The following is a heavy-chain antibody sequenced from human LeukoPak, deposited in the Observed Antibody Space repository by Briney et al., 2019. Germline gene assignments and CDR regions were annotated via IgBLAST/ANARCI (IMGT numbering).Heavy chain of an antibody. D-gene: IGHD3-9*01. CDR1: GYTFTSYG. Sequence: GASVKVSCKASGYTFTSYGISWVRQAPGQGLEWMGWISAYNGNTNYAQKLQGRVTMTTDTSTSTAYMELSSLRSEDTAVYYCARDRVLTGYSPTDYYYYYMGVWGKGTTVTISS. CDR3: ARDRVLTGYSPTDYYYYYMGV. J-gene: IGHJ6*03. V-gene: IGHV1-18*01. CDR2: ISAYNGNT.